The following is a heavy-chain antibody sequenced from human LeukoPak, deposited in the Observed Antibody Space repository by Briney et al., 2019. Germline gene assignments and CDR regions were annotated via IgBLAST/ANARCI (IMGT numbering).Heavy chain of an antibody. CDR2: IYYSGST. CDR3: ARVKWVYYFDY. Sequence: PSETLSLTCTVSGGSLSSYYWSWIRQPPGKGLEWIGYIYYSGSTNYNPSLKSRVTISVDTSKNQFSLKLSSVTAADTAVYYCARVKWVYYFDYWGQGTLVTVSS. V-gene: IGHV4-59*01. J-gene: IGHJ4*02. CDR1: GGSLSSYY. D-gene: IGHD3-22*01.